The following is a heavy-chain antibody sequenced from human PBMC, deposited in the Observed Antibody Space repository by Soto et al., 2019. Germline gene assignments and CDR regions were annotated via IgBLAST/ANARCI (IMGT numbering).Heavy chain of an antibody. J-gene: IGHJ3*02. CDR3: ARVEAPHFAFDS. V-gene: IGHV4-59*01. D-gene: IGHD3-3*01. CDR1: GGSISSYY. Sequence: PSETLSLTCTVSGGSISSYYWSWIRQPPGKGLEWIGYIYYSGSTNYNPSLKSRVTISVDTSKNQFSLKLSSVTAADTAVYYCARVEAPHFAFDSWGQGTRVTVAS. CDR2: IYYSGST.